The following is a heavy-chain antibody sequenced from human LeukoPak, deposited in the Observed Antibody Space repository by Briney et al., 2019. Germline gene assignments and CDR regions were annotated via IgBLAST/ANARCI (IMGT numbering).Heavy chain of an antibody. D-gene: IGHD3-22*01. CDR3: AKAVPYYYDSSGYYCYFDY. J-gene: IGHJ4*02. CDR2: ISGSGDST. V-gene: IGHV3-23*01. CDR1: GFTFSSYA. Sequence: GGSLRLSCAASGFTFSSYAMSWVRQAPGKGLEWVSAISGSGDSTYYADSVKGRFTISRDNSKNTLYLQMNSLRAEDTAVYYCAKAVPYYYDSSGYYCYFDYWGQGTLVTVSS.